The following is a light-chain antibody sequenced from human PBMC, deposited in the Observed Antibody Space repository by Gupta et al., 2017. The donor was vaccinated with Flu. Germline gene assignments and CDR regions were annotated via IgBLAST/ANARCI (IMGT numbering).Light chain of an antibody. CDR1: QSINNF. V-gene: IGKV1-39*01. Sequence: SSLSASVGDRVTITCRASQSINNFLNWYQQKPGEAPNLLIYAASSLLSGVPSRFTGSGSGTDFTLTITSLQPEDFATYFCHQSYSTPPETFGQGTKVEIK. CDR3: HQSYSTPPET. J-gene: IGKJ1*01. CDR2: AAS.